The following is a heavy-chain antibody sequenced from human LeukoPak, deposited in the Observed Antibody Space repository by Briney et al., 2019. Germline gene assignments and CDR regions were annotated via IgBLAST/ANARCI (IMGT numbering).Heavy chain of an antibody. J-gene: IGHJ4*02. CDR1: GGSISSGDYY. Sequence: SSETLSLTCTVSGGSISSGDYYWSWIRQPPGKGLEWIGYIYYSGSTYYNPSLKSRVTISVDTSKNQFSLKLSSVTAAGTAVYYCARAQYYGSGSYPLDYWGQGTLVTVSS. CDR2: IYYSGST. D-gene: IGHD3-10*01. CDR3: ARAQYYGSGSYPLDY. V-gene: IGHV4-30-4*01.